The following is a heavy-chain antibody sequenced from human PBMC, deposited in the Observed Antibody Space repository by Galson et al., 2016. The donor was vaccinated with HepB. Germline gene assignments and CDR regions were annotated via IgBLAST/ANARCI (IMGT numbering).Heavy chain of an antibody. CDR1: GFTFSDHY. V-gene: IGHV3-72*01. CDR3: VVWFEGRRNN. D-gene: IGHD3-10*01. Sequence: SLRLSCATSGFTFSDHYIDWVRQAPGKGLEWVGRSKNKAQNYITEYAASVKGRLTISRDDSKNSLSLQVNSLKTEDTAMYYCVVWFEGRRNNWSQGTLVTVS. J-gene: IGHJ1*01. CDR2: SKNKAQNYIT.